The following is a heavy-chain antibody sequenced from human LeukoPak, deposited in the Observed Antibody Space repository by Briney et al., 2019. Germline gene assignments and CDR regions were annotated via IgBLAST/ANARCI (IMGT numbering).Heavy chain of an antibody. J-gene: IGHJ4*02. CDR3: AIGSSWQQLDY. CDR2: INPKSGGT. CDR1: GYTFTGYY. Sequence: GASVKVSCKASGYTFTGYYMHWVRQAPGQGLEWMGWINPKSGGTNYAQKFQGWVTMTRDTSISTAYTELSRLRSDDKAVYYCAIGSSWQQLDYWGQGTLVTVSS. V-gene: IGHV1-2*04. D-gene: IGHD6-13*01.